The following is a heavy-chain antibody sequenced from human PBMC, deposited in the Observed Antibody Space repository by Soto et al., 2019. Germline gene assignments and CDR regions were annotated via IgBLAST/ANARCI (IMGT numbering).Heavy chain of an antibody. D-gene: IGHD5-12*01. CDR1: GDSITDYY. CDR2: IHHTGTA. V-gene: IGHV4-59*01. J-gene: IGHJ4*02. Sequence: SETLSLTCTVSGDSITDYYWSWIRESPGKGLEWIAYIHHTGTANYNPSLKSRVTISVDTSKSQLSLRLSSVTAADTAVYFCARYSVATIRFFDYWGQGTLVTVSS. CDR3: ARYSVATIRFFDY.